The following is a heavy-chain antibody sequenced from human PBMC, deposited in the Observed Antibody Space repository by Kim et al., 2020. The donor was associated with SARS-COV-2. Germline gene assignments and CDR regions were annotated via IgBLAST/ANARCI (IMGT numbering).Heavy chain of an antibody. D-gene: IGHD7-27*01. Sequence: TNYAKKFQGRVTVTRDTSINTAYMELSSLRSDDTAVYYCARSRTNGDTEYFQYWGQGTLVTVSS. V-gene: IGHV1-2*02. CDR2: T. CDR3: ARSRTNGDTEYFQY. J-gene: IGHJ1*01.